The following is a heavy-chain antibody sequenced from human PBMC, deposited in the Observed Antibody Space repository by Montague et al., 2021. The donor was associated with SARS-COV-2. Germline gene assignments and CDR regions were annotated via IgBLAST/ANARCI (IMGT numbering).Heavy chain of an antibody. CDR3: AREADTTIFGVAPAGYYPYLDV. D-gene: IGHD3-3*01. V-gene: IGHV4-4*07. J-gene: IGHJ6*03. Sequence: SETLSLTCTVSGGSISSYYWSWIRQPAGKGLEWIGRIYTGGSTNYNPSLKSRVTMSVDTSKNQFSLKLSSVTAADTAVYYCAREADTTIFGVAPAGYYPYLDVGGKGTTVTVSS. CDR2: IYTGGST. CDR1: GGSISSYY.